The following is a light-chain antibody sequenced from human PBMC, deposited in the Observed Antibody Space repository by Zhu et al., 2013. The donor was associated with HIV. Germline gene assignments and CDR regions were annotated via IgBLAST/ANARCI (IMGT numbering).Light chain of an antibody. CDR2: GAS. V-gene: IGKV3-20*01. CDR1: QSVTNSY. J-gene: IGKJ4*01. CDR3: QQYGNSPRLT. Sequence: EIVLTQSPGTLSLSPGERATLSCRASQSVTNSYLAWYQQKPGQAPRLLIYGASVRATGIPDRFSGSGSGTDFTLTISGLEPEDFAVYHCQQYGNSPRLTFGGGTTMEI.